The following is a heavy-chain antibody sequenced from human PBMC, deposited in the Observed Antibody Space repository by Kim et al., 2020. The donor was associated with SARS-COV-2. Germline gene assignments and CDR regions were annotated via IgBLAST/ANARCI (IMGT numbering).Heavy chain of an antibody. Sequence: SETLSLTCTVSGGSISSYYWSWIRQPPGKGLEWIGYIYYSGSTNYNPSLKSRVTISVDTSKNQFSLKLSAVTAADTAVYYCARALDGYSSGWYFDYWGQGTLVTVSS. J-gene: IGHJ4*02. CDR3: ARALDGYSSGWYFDY. CDR1: GGSISSYY. CDR2: IYYSGST. V-gene: IGHV4-59*01. D-gene: IGHD6-19*01.